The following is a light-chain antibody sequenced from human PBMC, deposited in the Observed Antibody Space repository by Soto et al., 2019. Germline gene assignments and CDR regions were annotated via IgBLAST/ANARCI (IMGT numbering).Light chain of an antibody. CDR3: QQRSNSIT. V-gene: IGKV3D-20*02. J-gene: IGKJ5*01. CDR2: GAS. Sequence: EIVLTQSPGTLSLSPGERATLSCRASQSVASSSIAWYQQRLGQAPRLLIYGASNRATGIPVRFSGSGSGTDFTLTISSLEPEDFAVYYCQQRSNSITFGQGTRLEIK. CDR1: QSVASSS.